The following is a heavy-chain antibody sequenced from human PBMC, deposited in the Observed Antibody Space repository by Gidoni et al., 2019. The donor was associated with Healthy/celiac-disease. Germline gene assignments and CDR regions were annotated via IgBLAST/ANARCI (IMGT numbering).Heavy chain of an antibody. CDR3: ARDDFRRGFDSSSGRFDP. D-gene: IGHD6-13*01. J-gene: IGHJ5*02. V-gene: IGHV4-61*02. CDR1: GGSISSGSYY. CDR2: IYTSGST. Sequence: QVQLQESGPGLVKPSQTLSLTCTVAGGSISSGSYYWSWIRQPAGKGLEWIGRIYTSGSTNYNPSLKSRVTISVDTSKNQFSLKLSSVTAADTAVYYCARDDFRRGFDSSSGRFDPWGQGTLVTVSS.